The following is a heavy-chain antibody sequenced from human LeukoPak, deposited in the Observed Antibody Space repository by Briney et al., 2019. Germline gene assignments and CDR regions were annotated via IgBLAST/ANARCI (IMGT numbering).Heavy chain of an antibody. Sequence: GRSLRLSCAASGFTFSSYAMRWVRQAPGKGLEWVAVISYDGSNKYYADSVKGRFTISRDNSKNTLYLQMNSLRAEDTAVYYCARDSSSDGPIYWGQGTLVTVSS. CDR2: ISYDGSNK. J-gene: IGHJ4*02. D-gene: IGHD6-6*01. CDR3: ARDSSSDGPIY. V-gene: IGHV3-30*01. CDR1: GFTFSSYA.